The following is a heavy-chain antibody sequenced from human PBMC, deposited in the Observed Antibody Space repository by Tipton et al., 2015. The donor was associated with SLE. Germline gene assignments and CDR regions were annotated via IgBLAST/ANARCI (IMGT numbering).Heavy chain of an antibody. CDR3: ASSSGGEYFQH. V-gene: IGHV4-34*01. CDR2: INHSGST. Sequence: LSCAVYGGTFSGYYWSWIRQPPGKGLEWIGEINHSGSTNYNPSLKSRVTISVDTSKNQFFLKLSYVTAADTAVYFCASSSGGEYFQHWCQGTLVTVSS. J-gene: IGHJ1*01. D-gene: IGHD6-19*01. CDR1: GGTFSGYY.